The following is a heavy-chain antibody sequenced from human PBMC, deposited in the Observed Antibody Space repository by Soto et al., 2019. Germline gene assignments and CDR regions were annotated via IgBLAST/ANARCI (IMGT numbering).Heavy chain of an antibody. CDR3: ASGGGYDFRSSQAPPIDV. V-gene: IGHV4-59*01. J-gene: IGHJ6*02. CDR2: LYYTGST. CDR1: GGSISDFY. Sequence: SETLSLTCNVSGGSISDFYWSWIRQSPGKRLEWIGYLYYTGSTNYNPALKSRVTISLDTSKNQFSLKVRSVTAADTAVYYCASGGGYDFRSSQAPPIDVWGQGTTVTVSS. D-gene: IGHD3-3*01.